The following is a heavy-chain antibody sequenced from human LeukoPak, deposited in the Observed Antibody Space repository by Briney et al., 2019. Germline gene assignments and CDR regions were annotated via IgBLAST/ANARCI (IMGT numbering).Heavy chain of an antibody. CDR2: IRYDGSNK. Sequence: GGSLRLSCAASGFTFSSYGMHWVRQAPGKGLEWVAFIRYDGSNKYYADSVKGRFTISRDNSKNTLYLQMNSLRAEDTAVYYCPKDHLYYFDYWGQGTLVTVSS. CDR1: GFTFSSYG. J-gene: IGHJ4*02. CDR3: PKDHLYYFDY. V-gene: IGHV3-30*02.